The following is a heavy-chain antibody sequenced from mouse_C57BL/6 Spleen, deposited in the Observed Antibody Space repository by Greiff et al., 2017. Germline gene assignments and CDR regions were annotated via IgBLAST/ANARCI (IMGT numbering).Heavy chain of an antibody. CDR3: ARDGSFDY. CDR2: ISDGGSYT. V-gene: IGHV5-4*01. Sequence: EVNVVESGGGLVKPGGSLKLSCAASGFTFSSYAMSWVRQTPEKRLEWVATISDGGSYTYYPDNVKGRFTIARDNAKNNLYLQMSHLKSEDTAMYYCARDGSFDYWGQGTTLTVSS. J-gene: IGHJ2*01. CDR1: GFTFSSYA.